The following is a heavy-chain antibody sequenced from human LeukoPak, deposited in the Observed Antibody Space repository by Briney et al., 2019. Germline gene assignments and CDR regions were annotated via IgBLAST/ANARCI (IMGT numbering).Heavy chain of an antibody. J-gene: IGHJ3*02. Sequence: GSSVEVSCKASGGTFSSYAISWVRQAPGQGLEWMGWISAYNGNTNYAQKLQGRVTMTTDTSTSTAYMELRRLRSDDTAVYYCARYIVVVPAATDDAFDIWGQGTMVTVSS. CDR3: ARYIVVVPAATDDAFDI. V-gene: IGHV1-18*01. D-gene: IGHD2-2*01. CDR1: GGTFSSYA. CDR2: ISAYNGNT.